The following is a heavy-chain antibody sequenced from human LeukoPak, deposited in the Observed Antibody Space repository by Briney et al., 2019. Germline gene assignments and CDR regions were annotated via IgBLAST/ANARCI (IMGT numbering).Heavy chain of an antibody. CDR3: ATEPSYSGTYPVYWYGMDV. V-gene: IGHV3-30*03. Sequence: GRSLRLSCAASGFTFSSYGIHWVRQAPGKGLEWVAAISYDGSNKYYADSVKGRFTISRDNSKDTLYLQMNSLRAEDTALYYCATEPSYSGTYPVYWYGMDVWGQGTTVTVSS. J-gene: IGHJ6*02. CDR2: ISYDGSNK. D-gene: IGHD1-26*01. CDR1: GFTFSSYG.